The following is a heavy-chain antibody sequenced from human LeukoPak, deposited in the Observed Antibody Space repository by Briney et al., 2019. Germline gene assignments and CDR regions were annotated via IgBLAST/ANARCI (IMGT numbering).Heavy chain of an antibody. Sequence: ASVKVSCKASGYTFTSYGISWVRQAPGQGLEWMGWISAYNGNTNHAQKLQGRVTMTTDTFTSTAYMELRSLRSDDTAVYYCARDRSRQQLVMFYYYYYGMDVWGQGTTVTVSS. CDR2: ISAYNGNT. D-gene: IGHD6-13*01. CDR1: GYTFTSYG. CDR3: ARDRSRQQLVMFYYYYYGMDV. J-gene: IGHJ6*02. V-gene: IGHV1-18*01.